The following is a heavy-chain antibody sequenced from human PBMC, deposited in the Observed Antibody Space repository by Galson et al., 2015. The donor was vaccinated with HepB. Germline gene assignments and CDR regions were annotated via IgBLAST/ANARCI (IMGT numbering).Heavy chain of an antibody. V-gene: IGHV3-23*01. Sequence: SLRLSCAASGFTFSNYAMSWVRQAPGRGLEWVSTISGRSISIHYADSVKGRFTISRDNSKNTLYLQMNSLRVEDTAVYYCAKTFRTAAAGTPLDFDHWGQGTLVTVSS. J-gene: IGHJ4*02. CDR1: GFTFSNYA. CDR2: ISGRSISI. CDR3: AKTFRTAAAGTPLDFDH. D-gene: IGHD6-13*01.